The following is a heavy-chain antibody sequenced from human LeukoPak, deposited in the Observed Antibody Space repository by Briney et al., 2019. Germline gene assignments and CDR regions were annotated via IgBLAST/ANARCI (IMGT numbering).Heavy chain of an antibody. CDR2: INRNGGNT. CDR1: GFTFDDYG. J-gene: IGHJ4*02. CDR3: ARDHGAIALSNYLDY. Sequence: GGSLRLSWAASGFTFDDYGMSWVRQAPGKGLEWVSNINRNGGNTAYADSVKGRFTISRDNAKNSLYLQMNSLRADDTALYYCARDHGAIALSNYLDYWGQGTLVTVSS. D-gene: IGHD1-1*01. V-gene: IGHV3-20*04.